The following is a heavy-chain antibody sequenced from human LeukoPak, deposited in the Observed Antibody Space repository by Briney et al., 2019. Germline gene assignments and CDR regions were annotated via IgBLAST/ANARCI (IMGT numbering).Heavy chain of an antibody. CDR3: AKDRTNYYGSNGHYYRRDGDS. CDR2: ISSSGDHT. D-gene: IGHD3-22*01. CDR1: GFTSSTYA. Sequence: GGSLRLSCAASGFTSSTYATSWVRQAAGEGMEWVSAISSSGDHTYNAGSGKGRLTIYRDKSKTTLYLEMDTLRAEDTAVYYCAKDRTNYYGSNGHYYRRDGDSWGQGTLVIVSS. J-gene: IGHJ5*01. V-gene: IGHV3-23*01.